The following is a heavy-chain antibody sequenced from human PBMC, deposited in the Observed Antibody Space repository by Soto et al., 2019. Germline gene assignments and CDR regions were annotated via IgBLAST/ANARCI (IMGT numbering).Heavy chain of an antibody. CDR2: IYRGGGT. V-gene: IGHV3-53*01. Sequence: EVQLVESGGGLIQPGGSLRLICDASGLSVTANYMTWVRQAPGKGLEWLSIIYRGGGTYYADSLKGRAIISRDGSRKMVFRQMISLTAEDAGVYYCARRDDSETFDIWGRGTAVNVSS. D-gene: IGHD5-18*01. J-gene: IGHJ3*02. CDR1: GLSVTANY. CDR3: ARRDDSETFDI.